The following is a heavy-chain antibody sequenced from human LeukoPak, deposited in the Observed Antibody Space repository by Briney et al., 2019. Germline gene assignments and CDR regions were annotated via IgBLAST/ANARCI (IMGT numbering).Heavy chain of an antibody. V-gene: IGHV3-23*01. CDR2: ISGSGGVT. J-gene: IGHJ3*02. D-gene: IGHD3/OR15-3a*01. CDR1: GLAFRNYA. CDR3: ARDWYDQKDAFDI. Sequence: GGSLRLSCAVTGLAFRNYAMSWVRQAPGKGPEWVSDISGSGGVTHYADSVKGRFSISRDNSKNTLYLQMSSLRAEDTAVYYCARDWYDQKDAFDIWGQGTMVTVSS.